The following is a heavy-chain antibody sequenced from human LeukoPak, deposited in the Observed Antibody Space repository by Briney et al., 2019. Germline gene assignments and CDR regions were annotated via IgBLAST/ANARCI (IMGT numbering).Heavy chain of an antibody. V-gene: IGHV4-59*11. CDR2: IYYSGST. D-gene: IGHD4-11*01. CDR1: GGSISSHY. CDR3: ARGISNRRTPYDY. Sequence: SETLSLTCTVSGGSISSHYWSWIRQPPGKGLEWIGYIYYSGSTNYNPSLKSRDTISVDTSKNQFSLKLSSVTAADTAVYYCARGISNRRTPYDYWGQGTLVTVSS. J-gene: IGHJ4*02.